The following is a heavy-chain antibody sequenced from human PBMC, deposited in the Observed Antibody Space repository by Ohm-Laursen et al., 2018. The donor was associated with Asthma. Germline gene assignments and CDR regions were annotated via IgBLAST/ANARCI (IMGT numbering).Heavy chain of an antibody. D-gene: IGHD2-15*01. V-gene: IGHV3-30*03. CDR2: ISYDGSNK. CDR3: ARGRWVVAATGDWFDP. J-gene: IGHJ5*02. CDR1: GFTFSSYG. Sequence: SLRLSCSASGFTFSSYGMHWVRQAPGKGLEWVAVISYDGSNKYYADSVKGRFTISRDNSKNTLYLQMNSLRAEDTAVYYCARGRWVVAATGDWFDPWGQGTLVTVSS.